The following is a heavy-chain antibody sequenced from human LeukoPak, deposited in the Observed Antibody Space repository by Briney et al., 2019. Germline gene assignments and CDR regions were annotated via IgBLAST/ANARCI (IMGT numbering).Heavy chain of an antibody. CDR3: ARVWVVADQEYFQY. CDR1: QYTFTDYA. D-gene: IGHD5-12*01. V-gene: IGHV1-18*01. CDR2: ISAYNGHT. J-gene: IGHJ1*01. Sequence: ASVKVSCKASQYTFTDYAVHWVRQAPGQRLEWMGWISAYNGHTNYAQNLQGRVTMTTDTSTSTAYMELRSLTSDDTAVYYCARVWVVADQEYFQYWGQGTLVTVSS.